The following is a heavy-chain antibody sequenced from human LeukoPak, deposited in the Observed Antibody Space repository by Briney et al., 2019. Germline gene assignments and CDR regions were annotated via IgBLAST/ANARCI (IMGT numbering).Heavy chain of an antibody. CDR3: ARDFLPPHYTATIRPDWYFDL. CDR2: IYYSGTT. D-gene: IGHD5-12*01. J-gene: IGHJ2*01. CDR1: GGAITNYY. V-gene: IGHV4-59*01. Sequence: SETLSLTCGVSGGAITNYYWSWIRQPPGEGLEWIGNIYYSGTTSYNPSLESRVIISVDTSKNQFSLKLNSVTAADTAVYYCARDFLPPHYTATIRPDWYFDLWGRGTLVTVSS.